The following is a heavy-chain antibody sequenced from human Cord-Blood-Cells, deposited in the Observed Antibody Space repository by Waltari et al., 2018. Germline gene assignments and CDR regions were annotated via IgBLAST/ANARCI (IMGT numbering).Heavy chain of an antibody. V-gene: IGHV1-18*04. CDR3: ARSRLVVPAAYYFDY. D-gene: IGHD2-2*01. Sequence: TFTSYGISWVRQAPGQGLEWMGWISAYNGNTNYAQKLQGRVTMTTDTSTSTAYMELRSLRSDDTAVYYCARSRLVVPAAYYFDYWGQGTLVTVSS. J-gene: IGHJ4*02. CDR2: ISAYNGNT. CDR1: TFTSYG.